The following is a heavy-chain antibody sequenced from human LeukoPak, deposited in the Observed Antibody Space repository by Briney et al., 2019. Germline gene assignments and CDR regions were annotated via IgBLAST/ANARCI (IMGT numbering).Heavy chain of an antibody. CDR2: INDGGDNK. V-gene: IGHV3-23*01. D-gene: IGHD2-21*02. J-gene: IGHJ6*02. CDR3: VHCGGDCYPCCGMDV. CDR1: GFTFSSHA. Sequence: GGSLRLSCAASGFTFSSHAMSWVRQAPGKGLEWVSAINDGGDNKQYTDSVKGRFTISRDNSKNTLYLQMNSLRADDTAVYYCVHCGGDCYPCCGMDVWGQGTTVTVSS.